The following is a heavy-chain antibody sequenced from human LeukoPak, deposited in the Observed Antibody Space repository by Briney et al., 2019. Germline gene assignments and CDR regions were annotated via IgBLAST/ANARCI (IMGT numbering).Heavy chain of an antibody. CDR3: AKGSSSWYSGFDY. CDR1: GFTFSSYA. CDR2: ISGSGGST. Sequence: GGSLRLSCAASGFTFSSYATSWVRQAPGKGLEWVSAISGSGGSTYYADSVKGRFTISRDNSKNTLYLQMNSLRAEDTAVYYCAKGSSSWYSGFDYWGQGTLVTVSS. V-gene: IGHV3-23*01. D-gene: IGHD6-13*01. J-gene: IGHJ4*02.